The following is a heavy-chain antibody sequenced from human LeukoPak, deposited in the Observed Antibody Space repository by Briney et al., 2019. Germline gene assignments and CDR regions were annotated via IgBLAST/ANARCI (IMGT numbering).Heavy chain of an antibody. V-gene: IGHV4-59*01. CDR3: ARSDTHHIHSSSWHFDY. CDR2: IYYRGTT. Sequence: PSETLSLTCAVSGGSINSYYWSWIRQPPGKGLEWIGYIYYRGTTNYNPSLKSRVTISVDTSKTQFSLYLNSVTAADTAVYYCARSDTHHIHSSSWHFDYWGQGTLVTVSS. CDR1: GGSINSYY. D-gene: IGHD6-13*01. J-gene: IGHJ4*02.